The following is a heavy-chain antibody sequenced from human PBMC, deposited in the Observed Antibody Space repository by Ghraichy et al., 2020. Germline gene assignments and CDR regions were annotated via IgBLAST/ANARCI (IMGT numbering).Heavy chain of an antibody. J-gene: IGHJ5*02. Sequence: SETLSLTCSIYGASFSGYYWSWIRQSPVKGLEWIGEINHSGATNYNPSLKSRVTISEDTSKNHFSLKLTSVTAADTAVYYCARGQYYDVLTGRFYNWFDPWGQGTLVTVSS. V-gene: IGHV4-34*01. CDR3: ARGQYYDVLTGRFYNWFDP. CDR2: INHSGAT. D-gene: IGHD3-9*01. CDR1: GASFSGYY.